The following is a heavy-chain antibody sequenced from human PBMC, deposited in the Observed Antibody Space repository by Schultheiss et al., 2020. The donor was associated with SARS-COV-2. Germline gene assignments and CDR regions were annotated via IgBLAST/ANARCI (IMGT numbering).Heavy chain of an antibody. Sequence: SGPTLVKPTQTLTLTCTFSGFSLSTSGVGVGWIRQPPGKALEWLALIYWDGEKRYNPSLKNRLAITKDTSKNQVVLTMTNMDPVDTATYYCAHQHYDFWSGYHRFEYWGQGTLVTVSS. D-gene: IGHD3-3*01. V-gene: IGHV2-5*02. CDR3: AHQHYDFWSGYHRFEY. CDR1: GFSLSTSGVG. CDR2: IYWDGEK. J-gene: IGHJ4*02.